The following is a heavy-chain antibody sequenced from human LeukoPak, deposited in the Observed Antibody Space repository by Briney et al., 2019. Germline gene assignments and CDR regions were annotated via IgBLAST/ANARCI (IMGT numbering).Heavy chain of an antibody. D-gene: IGHD4-17*01. Sequence: GGSLRLSCAASGFTFSSNAMSWVRQAPGKGLEWVSVIYSGGSTYYADSVKGRFTISRDNSKNTLYLQMNSLRAEDTAVYYCARVLITVTDPPHAFDIWGQGTMVTVSS. CDR2: IYSGGST. J-gene: IGHJ3*02. CDR3: ARVLITVTDPPHAFDI. CDR1: GFTFSSNA. V-gene: IGHV3-53*01.